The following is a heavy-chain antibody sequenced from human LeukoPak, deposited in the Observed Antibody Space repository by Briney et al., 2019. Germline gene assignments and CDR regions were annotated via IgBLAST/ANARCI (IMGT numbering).Heavy chain of an antibody. Sequence: QPGGSLRLSCAASGFTFSSYGMHWVRQAPGKGLEWVAVIWYDGSNKYYADSVKGRFTISRDNSKNTLYLQMNSLRAEDTAVYYCASRSWGGGYYFDYWGQGTLVTVSS. D-gene: IGHD3-10*01. CDR2: IWYDGSNK. CDR1: GFTFSSYG. J-gene: IGHJ4*02. CDR3: ASRSWGGGYYFDY. V-gene: IGHV3-33*01.